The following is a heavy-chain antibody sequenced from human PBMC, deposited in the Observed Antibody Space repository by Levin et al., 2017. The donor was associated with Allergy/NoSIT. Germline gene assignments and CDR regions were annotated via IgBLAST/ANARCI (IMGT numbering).Heavy chain of an antibody. J-gene: IGHJ6*02. CDR2: FDPEDGET. CDR1: GYTLTELS. D-gene: IGHD2-2*01. Sequence: ASVKVSCKVSGYTLTELSMHWVRQAPGKGLEWMGGFDPEDGETIYAQKFQGRVTMTEDTSTDTAYMELSSLRSEDTAVYYCATRNGYCSSTSCYPSNYYYYGMDVWGQGTTVTVSS. V-gene: IGHV1-24*01. CDR3: ATRNGYCSSTSCYPSNYYYYGMDV.